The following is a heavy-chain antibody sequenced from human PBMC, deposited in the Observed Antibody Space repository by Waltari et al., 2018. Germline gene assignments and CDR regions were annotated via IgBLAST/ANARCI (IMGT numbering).Heavy chain of an antibody. CDR1: GFTFDAYG. J-gene: IGHJ5*02. V-gene: IGHV3-20*01. Sequence: EEQVVESGGGVVRPGGALGLSCAGPGFTFDAYGLAWVRQAPGKGLEWVAGINYNGGSTSYADSVRGRFTISRDNAKTSLFLQMNSLRGEDTALYHCARVPEYSSASAGWFDPWGQGTLVTVSS. CDR3: ARVPEYSSASAGWFDP. D-gene: IGHD3-22*01. CDR2: INYNGGST.